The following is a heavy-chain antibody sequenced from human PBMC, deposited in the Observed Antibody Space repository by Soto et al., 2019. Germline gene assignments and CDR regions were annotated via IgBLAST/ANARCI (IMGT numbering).Heavy chain of an antibody. CDR2: ISSNGGST. CDR1: GFTFSSYA. Sequence: GSLRLSCAASGFTFSSYAMHWVRQAPGKGLEYVSAISSNGGSTYYANSVKGRFTISRDNSKNTLYLQMGSLRAEDMAVYYCARGGGYCSSTSCYGEDFDYWGQGTLVTAPQ. V-gene: IGHV3-64*01. CDR3: ARGGGYCSSTSCYGEDFDY. J-gene: IGHJ4*02. D-gene: IGHD2-2*01.